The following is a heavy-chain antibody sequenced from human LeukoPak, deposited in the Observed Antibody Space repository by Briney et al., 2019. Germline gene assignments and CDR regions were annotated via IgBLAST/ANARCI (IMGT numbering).Heavy chain of an antibody. Sequence: TGGSLRLSCTAAGFTFSTYSMNWVRQAPGKGLEWVSHISPSSEIISYADSVKGRFIISRDNAKNSLYLQMNSLRAEDMAVYYCARDKDWAFDYWGQGTLVPVSS. V-gene: IGHV3-48*01. D-gene: IGHD3-9*01. CDR1: GFTFSTYS. CDR3: ARDKDWAFDY. J-gene: IGHJ4*02. CDR2: ISPSSEII.